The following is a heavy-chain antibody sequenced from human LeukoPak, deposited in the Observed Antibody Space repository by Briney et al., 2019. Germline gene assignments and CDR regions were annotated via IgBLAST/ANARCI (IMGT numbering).Heavy chain of an antibody. Sequence: SETLSLTCAVYGGSFSAYYWSWIRQPPGEGLEWIGAINHGGNTYFNPSLKSRVTISVDTPKKRFSLSLSSVTAADTAVYYFARVAATGTDAVPFDIWGKGTVVTVSS. CDR2: INHGGNT. CDR1: GGSFSAYY. J-gene: IGHJ3*02. CDR3: ARVAATGTDAVPFDI. V-gene: IGHV4-34*01. D-gene: IGHD1-14*01.